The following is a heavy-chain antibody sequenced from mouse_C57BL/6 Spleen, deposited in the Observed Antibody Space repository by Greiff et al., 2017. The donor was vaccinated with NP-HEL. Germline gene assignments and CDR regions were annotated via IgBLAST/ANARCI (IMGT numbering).Heavy chain of an antibody. Sequence: EVQLQQSGPELVKPGASVNMSCKASGYTFTDYNMHWVKQSHGKSLEWIGYINPNNGGTSYNQKFKGKATLTVNKSSSTAYMELRSLTSEDSAVYYCARGSYGSSYGYFDYWGQGTTLTVSS. CDR1: GYTFTDYN. CDR3: ARGSYGSSYGYFDY. J-gene: IGHJ2*01. V-gene: IGHV1-22*01. CDR2: INPNNGGT. D-gene: IGHD1-1*01.